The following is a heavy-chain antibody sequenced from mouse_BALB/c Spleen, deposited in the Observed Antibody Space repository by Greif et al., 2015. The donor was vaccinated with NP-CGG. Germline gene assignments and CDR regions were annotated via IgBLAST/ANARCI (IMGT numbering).Heavy chain of an antibody. D-gene: IGHD1-1*01. Sequence: EVQLVESGGGLVQPGGSRKLSCAASGFTFSSFGMHWVRQAPEKGLKWVAYISCGSSTIYYADTVKGRFTISRDNPKNTLFLQMTSLRSEDTAMYYCARSGSTWFAYWGQGTLVTVSA. J-gene: IGHJ3*01. CDR1: GFTFSSFG. V-gene: IGHV5-17*02. CDR3: ARSGSTWFAY. CDR2: ISCGSSTI.